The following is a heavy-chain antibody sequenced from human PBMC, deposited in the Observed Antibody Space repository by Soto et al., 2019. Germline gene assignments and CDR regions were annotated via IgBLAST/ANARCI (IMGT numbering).Heavy chain of an antibody. CDR1: GASITTNGYY. Sequence: QVQLQESGPGLVTPSRSLTLTCTVSGASITTNGYYWSWIRQHPGKGLEWIGYISYGGNTYYNPSLKSRVTISVDTFKSQFSLGLNSVTAADTAVYHCATGSLGRPDWIFDYWGQGTLVTVSS. V-gene: IGHV4-31*03. CDR2: ISYGGNT. D-gene: IGHD1-1*01. J-gene: IGHJ4*02. CDR3: ATGSLGRPDWIFDY.